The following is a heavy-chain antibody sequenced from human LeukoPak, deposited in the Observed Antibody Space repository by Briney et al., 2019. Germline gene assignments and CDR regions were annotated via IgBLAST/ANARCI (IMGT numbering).Heavy chain of an antibody. CDR1: GFSFSSFS. J-gene: IGHJ4*02. CDR3: AKASWVSSTDAVR. V-gene: IGHV3-23*01. CDR2: IRDNGET. Sequence: PGGSLRLSCAASGFSFSSFSMSWVRQGPARGLEWVSSIRDNGETFYADSVKGRFTLSSDSSRNTVYFQRNNLRVEDTAIYYCAKASWVSSTDAVRWGQGTLVTVSS. D-gene: IGHD3-16*01.